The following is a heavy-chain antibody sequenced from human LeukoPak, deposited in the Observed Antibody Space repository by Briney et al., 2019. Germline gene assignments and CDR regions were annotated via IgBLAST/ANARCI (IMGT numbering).Heavy chain of an antibody. CDR1: GFTFSNAW. CDR2: IKSKTDGGTT. CDR3: TTGDYDILTGYLSFDY. J-gene: IGHJ4*02. Sequence: GESLRLSCAASGFTFSNAWMSWVRQAPGKGLEWVGRIKSKTDGGTTDYAAPVKGRFTISRDDSKNTLYLQMNSLKTEDTAVYYCTTGDYDILTGYLSFDYWGQGTLVTVSS. D-gene: IGHD3-9*01. V-gene: IGHV3-15*01.